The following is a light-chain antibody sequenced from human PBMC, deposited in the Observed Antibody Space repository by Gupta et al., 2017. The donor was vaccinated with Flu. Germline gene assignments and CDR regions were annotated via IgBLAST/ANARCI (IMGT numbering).Light chain of an antibody. CDR3: QQASGIPSP. J-gene: IGKJ1*01. V-gene: IGKV1-39*01. Sequence: VNWYQQRPGKPPKLLVSDATRVHGWVPSRFSGGGSGTDFTLTIDNLHPDVFATSFCQQASGIPSPFGPGPRVEV. CDR2: DAT.